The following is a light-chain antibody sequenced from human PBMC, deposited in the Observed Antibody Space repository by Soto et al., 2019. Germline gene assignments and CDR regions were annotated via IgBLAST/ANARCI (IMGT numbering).Light chain of an antibody. Sequence: DIVMTQSPVTLSVSPGDRATLSCRASQSVGHNLAWFQQKPGQAPRLLIYGASAGATGIPDRFSGSGFGTEFTLTISSQQSEDLAVYYCQQYNNWPRTFGQGTKVEMK. CDR1: QSVGHN. CDR2: GAS. CDR3: QQYNNWPRT. V-gene: IGKV3-15*01. J-gene: IGKJ1*01.